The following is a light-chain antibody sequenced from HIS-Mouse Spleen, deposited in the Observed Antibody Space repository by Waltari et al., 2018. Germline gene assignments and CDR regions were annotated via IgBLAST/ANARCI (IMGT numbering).Light chain of an antibody. CDR2: DVS. CDR1: SSYVGGYNY. CDR3: SSYTSSSTLV. V-gene: IGLV2-14*03. J-gene: IGLJ3*02. Sequence: QSALTQPASVSGSPGQSITISCTGTSSYVGGYNYVSWYQQHPGKAPKLMCYDVSNRPSGVSNRFSGSKSGNTASLTISGLQAEDEADYYCSSYTSSSTLVFGGGTKLTVL.